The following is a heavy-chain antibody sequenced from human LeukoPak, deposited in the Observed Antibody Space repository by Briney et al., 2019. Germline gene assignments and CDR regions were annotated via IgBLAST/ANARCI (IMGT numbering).Heavy chain of an antibody. CDR3: ARFNREGWAFAMDV. CDR2: IFYSGST. V-gene: IGHV4-59*01. J-gene: IGHJ6*02. D-gene: IGHD1-26*01. CDR1: GDSISSDY. Sequence: PSETLSLTCIVSGDSISSDYWSWIRQPPGKGLEWIGYIFYSGSTNYNPSLRSRVTISVDTSRTQFSLKLGSVTAADTAVYFCARFNREGWAFAMDVWGQGTTVIVSS.